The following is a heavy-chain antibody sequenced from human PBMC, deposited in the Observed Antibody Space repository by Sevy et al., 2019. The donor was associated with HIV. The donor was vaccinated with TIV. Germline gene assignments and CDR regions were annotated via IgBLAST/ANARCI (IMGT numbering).Heavy chain of an antibody. CDR1: GDSISNYY. CDR2: IYYSGFT. CDR3: ARGIVAYYFDY. V-gene: IGHV4-59*01. Sequence: SETLSLTCTVSGDSISNYYWSWIRQPPGKGLEWIGYIYYSGFTNYNPSLKSRVTISVDTSKKQFSLKLSSVTAADTAVYYCARGIVAYYFDYWGQGTLVTVSS. D-gene: IGHD5-12*01. J-gene: IGHJ4*02.